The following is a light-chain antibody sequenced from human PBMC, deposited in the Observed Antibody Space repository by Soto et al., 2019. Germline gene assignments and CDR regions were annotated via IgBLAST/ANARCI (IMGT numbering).Light chain of an antibody. J-gene: IGLJ3*02. CDR2: DND. V-gene: IGLV1-51*01. CDR3: GTWDNSLNTWV. CDR1: SSNIGRQY. Sequence: QSVLTQPPSVSAAPGQRVTISCSGSSSNIGRQYVSWYQQLPGTAPKLLIYDNDQRPSGISDRFSGSKSGTSATLDITGLQTGDEADYYCGTWDNSLNTWVFGGGTKLTVL.